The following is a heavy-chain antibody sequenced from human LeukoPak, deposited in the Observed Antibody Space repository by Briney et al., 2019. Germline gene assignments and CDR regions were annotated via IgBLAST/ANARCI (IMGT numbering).Heavy chain of an antibody. CDR2: IRYDGSNK. D-gene: IGHD3-3*01. V-gene: IGHV3-30*02. J-gene: IGHJ4*02. Sequence: PGGSLRLSCAASGFTFSSYGMHWVRQAPGKGLEWVAFIRYDGSNKYYADSVKGRFTISRDNSKNTLYLQMNSLRAEDTAVYYCAKAGAYGIFGVVTPYYFDYWGQGTLVTVSS. CDR1: GFTFSSYG. CDR3: AKAGAYGIFGVVTPYYFDY.